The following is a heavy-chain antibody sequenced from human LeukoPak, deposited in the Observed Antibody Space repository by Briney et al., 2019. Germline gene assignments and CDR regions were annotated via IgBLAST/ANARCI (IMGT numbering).Heavy chain of an antibody. CDR1: GGSISSYY. J-gene: IGHJ4*02. CDR2: IYYSGST. Sequence: SETLSLTCTVSGGSISSYYWSWIRQPPGKGLEWIAYIYYSGSTNYNPSLKSRVTISVDTSKNQFSLKLSSVTAADTAVYYCARRYGSGSSGTFDYWGQGALVTVSS. D-gene: IGHD3-10*01. CDR3: ARRYGSGSSGTFDY. V-gene: IGHV4-59*01.